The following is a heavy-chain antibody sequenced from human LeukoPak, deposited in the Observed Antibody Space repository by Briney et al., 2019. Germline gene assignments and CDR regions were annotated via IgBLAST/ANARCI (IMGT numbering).Heavy chain of an antibody. J-gene: IGHJ4*02. D-gene: IGHD4-11*01. Sequence: PGGSLRLSCAASGFTFSSYAVSWVRQAPGKGLEWVSTINGGGVNTQYADSVGGRFTISRDNSKNTLFLQMNSLRDEDTAVYYCAKDLYSNYGPADYWGQGNLVTVSS. CDR2: INGGGVNT. V-gene: IGHV3-23*01. CDR1: GFTFSSYA. CDR3: AKDLYSNYGPADY.